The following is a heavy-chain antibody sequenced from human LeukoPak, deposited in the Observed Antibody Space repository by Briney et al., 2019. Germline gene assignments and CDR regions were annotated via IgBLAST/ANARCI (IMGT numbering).Heavy chain of an antibody. CDR2: IVVGSGNT. D-gene: IGHD3-10*01. Sequence: SVKVSCKASGFTFTSSAMQWVRQARGQRLEWIGWIVVGSGNTNYAQKFQERVTITRDMSTSTAYMELSSLRSEDTAVYYCAALVYGSGPQTDYWGQGTLVTVSS. J-gene: IGHJ4*02. CDR1: GFTFTSSA. CDR3: AALVYGSGPQTDY. V-gene: IGHV1-58*02.